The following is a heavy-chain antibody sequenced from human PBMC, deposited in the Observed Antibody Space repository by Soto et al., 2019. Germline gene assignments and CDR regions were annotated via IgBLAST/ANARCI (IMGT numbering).Heavy chain of an antibody. CDR3: LLGTKGQYYYYYGMDV. Sequence: GGSLRLSCSASGFTFSSYAMHWVRQAPGKGLEYVSAISSNGGSTYYADSVKGRFTISRDNSKNTLYLQMSSLRAEDTAVYYCLLGTKGQYYYYYGMDVWGQGTTVTVSS. D-gene: IGHD3-10*01. J-gene: IGHJ6*02. V-gene: IGHV3-64D*08. CDR1: GFTFSSYA. CDR2: ISSNGGST.